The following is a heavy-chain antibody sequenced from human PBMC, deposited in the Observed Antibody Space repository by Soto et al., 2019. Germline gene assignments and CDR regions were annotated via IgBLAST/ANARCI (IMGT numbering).Heavy chain of an antibody. CDR2: IFSNAEK. V-gene: IGHV2-26*01. J-gene: IGHJ4*02. D-gene: IGHD2-2*01. CDR1: GFSLSNARMG. CDR3: ARIETSCQFDY. Sequence: QVTLKASGPVLVKPTETLTLTCTVSGFSLSNARMGVSWIRHPQAKALERLAHIFSNAEKSYSTSLKSRITISKDTSKSQVVLTMTNMDPVDKATYYCARIETSCQFDYWGQGTLVTVSS.